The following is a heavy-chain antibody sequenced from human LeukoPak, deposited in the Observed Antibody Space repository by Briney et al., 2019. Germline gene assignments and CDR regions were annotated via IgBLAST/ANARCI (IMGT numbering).Heavy chain of an antibody. V-gene: IGHV3-21*01. J-gene: IGHJ4*02. CDR2: ISSSSYI. CDR3: ASGGSSSRSGLDY. D-gene: IGHD6-13*01. Sequence: PGGSLRLSCAASGFTFSSYSMNWVRQAPGKGLEWVSSISSSSYIYYADSVKGRFTISRDNAKNSLYLQMNSLRAEDTAVYYCASGGSSSRSGLDYWGQGTLVTVSS. CDR1: GFTFSSYS.